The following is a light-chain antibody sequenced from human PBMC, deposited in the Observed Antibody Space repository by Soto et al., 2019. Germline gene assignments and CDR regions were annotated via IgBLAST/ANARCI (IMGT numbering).Light chain of an antibody. CDR2: SNN. CDR3: AAWDDSLNGYV. CDR1: SSNIGSNT. J-gene: IGLJ1*01. Sequence: QSVLTQPPSASGTPGQRVTISCSGSSSNIGSNTVNWYQQLPGTAPKLLIYSNNQRPSGVPVRFSGSKSGASAFLAISWLQSEDEADYYCAAWDDSLNGYVFGTGTKVTVL. V-gene: IGLV1-44*01.